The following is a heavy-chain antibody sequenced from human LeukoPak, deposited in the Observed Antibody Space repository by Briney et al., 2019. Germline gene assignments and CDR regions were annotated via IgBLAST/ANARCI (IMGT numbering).Heavy chain of an antibody. CDR3: ARWNQALYGIDV. D-gene: IGHD1-14*01. Sequence: SETLSLTCTVSGVSISSYYWSWLRQPTGKGVEWVGYIYYSGSTNYNASLERGVTISVDTSKTQFSLKLCSVTAADTAVYYCARWNQALYGIDVWGKGTTVTVSS. CDR2: IYYSGST. J-gene: IGHJ6*04. CDR1: GVSISSYY. V-gene: IGHV4-59*01.